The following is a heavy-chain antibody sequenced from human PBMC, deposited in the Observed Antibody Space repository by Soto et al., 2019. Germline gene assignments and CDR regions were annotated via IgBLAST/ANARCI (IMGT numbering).Heavy chain of an antibody. CDR3: ARDGYSYGSPFDY. Sequence: GSLRLSCEASGFTFSSYELNWFRQAPGQGLEWVSYISTSGDTKYYADSVKGRFTISRDNAKNSLYLQMNSLRAEDTAVYYGARDGYSYGSPFDYGGQGTVVTVSS. D-gene: IGHD5-18*01. V-gene: IGHV3-48*03. CDR2: ISTSGDTK. J-gene: IGHJ4*02. CDR1: GFTFSSYE.